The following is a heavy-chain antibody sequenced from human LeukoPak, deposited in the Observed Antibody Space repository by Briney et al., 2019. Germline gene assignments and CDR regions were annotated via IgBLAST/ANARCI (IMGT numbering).Heavy chain of an antibody. D-gene: IGHD2-8*01. CDR3: AINPLGYCTNGVCPHDYYYYMDV. CDR1: GGTFSSYA. V-gene: IGHV1-69*05. J-gene: IGHJ6*03. Sequence: GASVKVSCKASGGTFSSYAISWVRQAPGQGLEWMGGIIPIFVTANYAQKFQGRVTITTDESTSTAYMELSSLRSEDTAVYYCAINPLGYCTNGVCPHDYYYYMDVWGKGPRSPSP. CDR2: IIPIFVTA.